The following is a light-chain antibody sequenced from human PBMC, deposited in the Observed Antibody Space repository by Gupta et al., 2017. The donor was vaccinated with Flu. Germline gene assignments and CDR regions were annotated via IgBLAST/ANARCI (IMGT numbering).Light chain of an antibody. CDR2: EVS. V-gene: IGLV2-14*01. Sequence: QSALTQPASVSGSPGQSLTISCTGTSNDVGAYIYVSWYQQHPGKAPKLLIYEVSNRPSGVSNRFSGSKSGNTASLAISGLQAGDEADYYCSSFTSSSDLVAVGTGTKVTVL. CDR3: SSFTSSSDLVA. CDR1: SNDVGAYIY. J-gene: IGLJ1*01.